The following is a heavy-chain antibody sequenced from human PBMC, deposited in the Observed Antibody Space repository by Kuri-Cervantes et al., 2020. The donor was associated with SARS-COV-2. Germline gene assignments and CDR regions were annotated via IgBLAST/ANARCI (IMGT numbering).Heavy chain of an antibody. J-gene: IGHJ4*02. CDR2: IDWDDDK. D-gene: IGHD4-11*01. CDR3: VRIRATTVIADY. CDR1: GFSLTTSGMC. V-gene: IGHV2-70*11. Sequence: SGPTLVTPTQTLTLTCTFSGFSLTTSGMCVAWIRQPPGKALEWLARIDWDDDKYCKTSLNTRLSISKDTSKDQVVLTMTDMDPVDTATYYCVRIRATTVIADYWGQGTLVTVSS.